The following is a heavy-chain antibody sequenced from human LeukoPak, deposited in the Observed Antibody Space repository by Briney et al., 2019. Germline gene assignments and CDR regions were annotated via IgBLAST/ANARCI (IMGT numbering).Heavy chain of an antibody. J-gene: IGHJ4*02. D-gene: IGHD2-21*02. CDR2: TIPIFGTA. Sequence: ASVKVSCKASGGTFISYAISWVRQAPGQGLEWMGGTIPIFGTANYAQKFQGRVTITADESTSTAYMELSSLRSEDTAMYYCARVALAYCGGDCYHFDYWGQGTLVTVSS. V-gene: IGHV1-69*13. CDR3: ARVALAYCGGDCYHFDY. CDR1: GGTFISYA.